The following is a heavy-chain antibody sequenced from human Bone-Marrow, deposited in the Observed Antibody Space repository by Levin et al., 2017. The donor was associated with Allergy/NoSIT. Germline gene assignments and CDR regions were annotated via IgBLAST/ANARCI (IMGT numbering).Heavy chain of an antibody. D-gene: IGHD3-10*01. J-gene: IGHJ4*02. CDR3: ASSGPWGSRNYVCY. CDR1: GFTFSSFW. Sequence: GESLKISCVASGFTFSSFWMGWVRQAPGKGPEWVANIKQDGSKTNYVDSVKGRFTISRDNAKNSLYLQMSSLRAEDTAVYYCASSGPWGSRNYVCYWGQGTLVTVSS. V-gene: IGHV3-7*01. CDR2: IKQDGSKT.